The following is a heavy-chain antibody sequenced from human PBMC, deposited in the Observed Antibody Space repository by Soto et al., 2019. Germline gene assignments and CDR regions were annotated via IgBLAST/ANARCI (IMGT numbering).Heavy chain of an antibody. CDR3: AKDRNYPRDQFHY. V-gene: IGHV3-23*01. CDR2: ISANGQGI. Sequence: GGSLRLSCAASGFTFSTYALSWVRQAPGKGLEWVSAISANGQGIYYADSVRGRFTISRDNSKNTIFLHMDSLRAEDTAVYYCAKDRNYPRDQFHYWGQGTLVTVS. D-gene: IGHD1-7*01. J-gene: IGHJ4*02. CDR1: GFTFSTYA.